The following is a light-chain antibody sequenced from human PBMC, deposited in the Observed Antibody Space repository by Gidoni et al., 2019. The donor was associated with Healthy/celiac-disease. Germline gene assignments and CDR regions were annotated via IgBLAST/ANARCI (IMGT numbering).Light chain of an antibody. CDR3: QQRSNWPLT. CDR2: DAS. Sequence: EIVFTQSPATLSLSPGERATLSCRASQSVRSYLAWYQQKPGQAPRLLIYDASNRATGIPARFSGSGSGTDFTLTISSLEPEDFAVYYCQQRSNWPLTFXGXTKVXIK. V-gene: IGKV3-11*01. J-gene: IGKJ4*01. CDR1: QSVRSY.